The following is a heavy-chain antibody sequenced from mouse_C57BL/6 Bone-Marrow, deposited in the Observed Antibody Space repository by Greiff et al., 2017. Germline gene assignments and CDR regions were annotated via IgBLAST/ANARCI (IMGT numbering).Heavy chain of an antibody. D-gene: IGHD1-2*01. CDR1: GFNIKDYY. V-gene: IGHV14-1*01. Sequence: VQLQQSGAELVRPGASVKLSCTASGFNIKDYYMHWVKQRPEQGLEWIGRIDPEDGDTEYAPKFQGKATMTAATSSNTAYLQLSSLTSEDTAVYYCTKGGYGPSWFADWGPGTLVTVAA. CDR3: TKGGYGPSWFAD. J-gene: IGHJ3*01. CDR2: IDPEDGDT.